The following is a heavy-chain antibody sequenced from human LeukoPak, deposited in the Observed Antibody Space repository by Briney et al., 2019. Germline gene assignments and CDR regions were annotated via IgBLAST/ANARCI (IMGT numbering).Heavy chain of an antibody. V-gene: IGHV4-4*02. CDR1: GGSISSSNW. Sequence: SGTLSLTCAVSGGSISSSNWWSWVRQPPGKGLEWIGEIYHSGSTNYNPSLKSRVTISVDKSKNQFSLKLSSVTAADTAVYYCARDRWFGDGNYYMDVWGKGTTVTISS. CDR3: ARDRWFGDGNYYMDV. CDR2: IYHSGST. J-gene: IGHJ6*03. D-gene: IGHD3-10*01.